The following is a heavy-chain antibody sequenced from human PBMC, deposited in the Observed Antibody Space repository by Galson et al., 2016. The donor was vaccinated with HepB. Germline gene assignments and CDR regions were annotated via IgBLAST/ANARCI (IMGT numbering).Heavy chain of an antibody. CDR1: GFTFSSYA. V-gene: IGHV3-30*18. Sequence: SLRLSCAASGFTFSSYAMHWVRQTPGKGLEWVAAVSHDGSKNKYADSVKGRFTISRDNSKNMMYLQMDSLRVEHTAVYYCAKDWVLDALLYYFDYWGQGTPVTVSS. CDR2: VSHDGSKN. J-gene: IGHJ4*02. CDR3: AKDWVLDALLYYFDY. D-gene: IGHD2-8*01.